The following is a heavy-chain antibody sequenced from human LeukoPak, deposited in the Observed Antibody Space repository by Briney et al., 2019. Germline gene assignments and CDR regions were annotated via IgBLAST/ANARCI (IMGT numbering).Heavy chain of an antibody. D-gene: IGHD3-22*01. CDR1: GFTFSSFG. J-gene: IGHJ4*02. Sequence: GGSLRLSCAASGFTFSSFGMNWVRQAPGKGLEWVSAISGSGGSAYYADSVKGRFTISRDNSKNTLYLQMNSLRAEDTAVYYCAKDRTYYYDSSGYYSDYWGQGTLVTVSS. V-gene: IGHV3-23*01. CDR2: ISGSGGSA. CDR3: AKDRTYYYDSSGYYSDY.